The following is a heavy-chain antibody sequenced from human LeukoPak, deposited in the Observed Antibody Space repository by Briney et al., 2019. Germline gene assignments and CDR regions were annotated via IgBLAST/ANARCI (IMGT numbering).Heavy chain of an antibody. CDR2: INSGNNYI. D-gene: IGHD3-9*01. CDR3: ARVLLGMSAFDL. J-gene: IGHJ3*01. V-gene: IGHV3-21*06. Sequence: GGSLRLSCVASGFTCSDNTMHWVRQAPGKALEWVSSINSGNNYIYYADSVKGPFTISRDNAKNSLFLQMNSLRADDTAVYSCARVLLGMSAFDLWGQGTMVSVSS. CDR1: GFTCSDNT.